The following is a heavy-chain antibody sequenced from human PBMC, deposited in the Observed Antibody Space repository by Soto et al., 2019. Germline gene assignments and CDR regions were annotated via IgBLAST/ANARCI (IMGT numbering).Heavy chain of an antibody. CDR3: AKDSNYYYYGMDV. Sequence: EVQLVESGGVVVQPGGSLRLSCAASGFTFDDYTMHWVRQAPGKGMEWVSLISWDGGSTYYADSVKGRFTISRDNIKNSLYLQMNSLRTEDTALYYCAKDSNYYYYGMDVWGQGTTVTVSS. J-gene: IGHJ6*02. CDR2: ISWDGGST. V-gene: IGHV3-43*01. CDR1: GFTFDDYT.